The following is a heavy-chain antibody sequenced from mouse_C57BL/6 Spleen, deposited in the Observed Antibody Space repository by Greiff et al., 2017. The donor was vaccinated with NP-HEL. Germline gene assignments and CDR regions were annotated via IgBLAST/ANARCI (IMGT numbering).Heavy chain of an antibody. CDR2: IYPGDGDT. V-gene: IGHV1-82*01. CDR3: ARGGSSYNAMDY. J-gene: IGHJ4*01. Sequence: VKLMESGPELVKPGASVKISCKASGYAFSSSWMNWVKQRPGKGLEWIGRIYPGDGDTNYNGKFKGNATLTADKTSSTAYMQLSSLTSEDSAVYFCARGGSSYNAMDYWGQGTSVTVSS. CDR1: GYAFSSSW. D-gene: IGHD1-1*01.